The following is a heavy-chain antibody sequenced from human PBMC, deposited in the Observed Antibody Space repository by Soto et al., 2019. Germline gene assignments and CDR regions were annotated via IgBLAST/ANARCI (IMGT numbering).Heavy chain of an antibody. D-gene: IGHD6-13*01. V-gene: IGHV3-74*03. CDR2: INRAGRDT. CDR1: GFAFSNYW. CDR3: GKDVHYAAADN. J-gene: IGHJ4*02. Sequence: EVQWVESGVGLVHPGESLRLSCEASGFAFSNYWMHWVRRAPGQGLEWVSRINRAGRDTQYAGLVKGRFCISRDNAKNTMYLQLNPGRVEDPAVYYCGKDVHYAAADNWGQGTLVTVSS.